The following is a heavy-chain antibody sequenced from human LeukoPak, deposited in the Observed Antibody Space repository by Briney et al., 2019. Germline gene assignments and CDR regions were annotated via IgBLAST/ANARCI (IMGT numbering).Heavy chain of an antibody. CDR2: VYHSGST. CDR3: ARVDSTSGANFDY. D-gene: IGHD6-13*01. J-gene: IGHJ4*02. V-gene: IGHV4-4*02. CDR1: GDSISSSNW. Sequence: SETLSLTCAVSGDSISSSNWWCWVRQSPGKGLEWIGEVYHSGSTNCNPSLKSRVSISVDKSDNLFSLKLNSVTAADTAVYYCARVDSTSGANFDYWGQGTLVTVSS.